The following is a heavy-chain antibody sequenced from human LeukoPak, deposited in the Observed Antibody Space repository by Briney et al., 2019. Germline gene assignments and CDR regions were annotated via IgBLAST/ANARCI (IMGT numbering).Heavy chain of an antibody. V-gene: IGHV3-7*01. CDR3: ARDWGDYGDY. D-gene: IGHD4-17*01. Sequence: GESLRLSRAASVYTFSIYWMTWVRHAPGEGLEWVANIKQDGSEKYYMDSVRGRFTISRDNAKNSLYLQMNSLRAEDTAVYYCARDWGDYGDYWGQGTLVTVSS. J-gene: IGHJ4*02. CDR1: VYTFSIYW. CDR2: IKQDGSEK.